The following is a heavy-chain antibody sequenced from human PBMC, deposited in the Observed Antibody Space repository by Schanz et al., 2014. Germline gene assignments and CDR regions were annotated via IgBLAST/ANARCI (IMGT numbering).Heavy chain of an antibody. V-gene: IGHV3-23*01. CDR3: AKSKSQLPLFDY. D-gene: IGHD2-21*01. Sequence: EVQLLESGGALVQPGGSLRLSCSASGFTFSTYAMSWVRQAPGKGLEWVSRMIGSGSSVFYADSVKARFTISRDSSKNTLYLQMNSLRADDTAVYYCAKSKSQLPLFDYWGQGTLVAVSS. J-gene: IGHJ4*02. CDR2: MIGSGSSV. CDR1: GFTFSTYA.